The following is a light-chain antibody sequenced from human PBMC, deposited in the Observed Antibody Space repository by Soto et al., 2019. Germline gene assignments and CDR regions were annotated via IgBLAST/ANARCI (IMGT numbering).Light chain of an antibody. Sequence: DIQLTQSPSFLSASVGDRVTITCRASQGISSYLAWYQQKPGKAPKLLIYAASTSQSGVPSRFSGSGSGTECTLTISSLQPEDFATYYCQQLNSYPQTFGGGTKVEIK. CDR2: AAS. V-gene: IGKV1-9*01. CDR3: QQLNSYPQT. J-gene: IGKJ4*01. CDR1: QGISSY.